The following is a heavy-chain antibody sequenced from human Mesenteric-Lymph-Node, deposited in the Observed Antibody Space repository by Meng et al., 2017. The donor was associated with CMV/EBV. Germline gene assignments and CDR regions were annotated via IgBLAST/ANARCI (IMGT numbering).Heavy chain of an antibody. CDR2: INPSGGST. J-gene: IGHJ4*02. D-gene: IGHD3-10*01. CDR1: GFSFTSVY. CDR3: ARDGVRGVHYFDY. V-gene: IGHV1-46*01. Sequence: TAAGFSFTSVYRPWVRQAPGQGLEWMGLINPSGGSTSYAKKFQGRVTMTRDTSTSTVYMDLSSLTSDDTAVYYCARDGVRGVHYFDYWGQGTLVTVSS.